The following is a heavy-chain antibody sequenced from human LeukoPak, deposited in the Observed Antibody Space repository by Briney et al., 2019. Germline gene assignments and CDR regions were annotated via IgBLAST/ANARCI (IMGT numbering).Heavy chain of an antibody. CDR2: IYHSGST. Sequence: PSETLSLTCAVSGGSISSGGYSWSWIRQPPGKGLEWTGYIYHSGSTYYNPSLKSRVTISVDRSKNQFSLKLSSVTAADTAVYYCAATYYYDSSGYYFGDYWGQGTLVTVSS. J-gene: IGHJ4*02. V-gene: IGHV4-30-2*01. D-gene: IGHD3-22*01. CDR3: AATYYYDSSGYYFGDY. CDR1: GGSISSGGYS.